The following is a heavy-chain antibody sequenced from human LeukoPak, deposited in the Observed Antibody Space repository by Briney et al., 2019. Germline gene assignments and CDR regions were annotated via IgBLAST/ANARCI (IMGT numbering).Heavy chain of an antibody. V-gene: IGHV5-51*01. CDR2: IYPADSDT. CDR1: GYTFGSHW. CDR3: ARGVTPDVVVEPATSFDY. Sequence: GESLKISCKGSGYTFGSHWVAWVRQMPGKGLEWMGIIYPADSDTRYSPSFEGHVSISADKSISTAYLQWTSLKPSDTAMYYCARGVTPDVVVEPATSFDYWAQGTLVTVSS. J-gene: IGHJ4*02. D-gene: IGHD2-21*01.